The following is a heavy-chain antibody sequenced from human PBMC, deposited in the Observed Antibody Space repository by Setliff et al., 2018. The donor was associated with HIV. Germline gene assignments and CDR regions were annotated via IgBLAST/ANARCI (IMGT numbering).Heavy chain of an antibody. J-gene: IGHJ6*03. V-gene: IGHV1-2*02. CDR2: INPNSGGT. CDR3: ARDIGGYWDYHYYMDV. Sequence: ASVKVSCKASGYIFTGYYMHWVRQAPGQGLEWMGWINPNSGGTQYAQKFQGRVTMTRDTSISTGSMELSRLRSDDTAVYYCARDIGGYWDYHYYMDVWGKGTTVTVSS. CDR1: GYIFTGYY. D-gene: IGHD3-22*01.